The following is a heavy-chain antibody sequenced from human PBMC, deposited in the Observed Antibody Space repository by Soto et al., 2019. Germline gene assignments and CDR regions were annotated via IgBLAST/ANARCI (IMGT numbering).Heavy chain of an antibody. J-gene: IGHJ6*02. Sequence: GESLKISCKGSGYSFTSYWIGWVRQMPGKGLEWMGIIYPGDSDTRYSPSFQGQVTISADKSISTAYLQWSSLKASDTAMYYCARSYYDFWSGYLRPYYYYGMDVWGQGTTVTVS. CDR2: IYPGDSDT. V-gene: IGHV5-51*01. CDR3: ARSYYDFWSGYLRPYYYYGMDV. D-gene: IGHD3-3*01. CDR1: GYSFTSYW.